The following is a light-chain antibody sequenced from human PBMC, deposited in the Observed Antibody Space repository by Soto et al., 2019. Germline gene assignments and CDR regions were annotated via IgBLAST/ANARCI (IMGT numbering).Light chain of an antibody. CDR2: NNN. CDR3: AAWDDSLNGHVV. CDR1: SSNIGNNA. Sequence: QSALTQPPSASGTPGQRVTISCSGSSSNIGNNAVNWFQQLPGTAPKLLMYNNNQRPSGVPDRFSGSKSGTSASLAISGLQSEDEGEYYCAAWDDSLNGHVVFGGGTKVTVL. J-gene: IGLJ2*01. V-gene: IGLV1-44*01.